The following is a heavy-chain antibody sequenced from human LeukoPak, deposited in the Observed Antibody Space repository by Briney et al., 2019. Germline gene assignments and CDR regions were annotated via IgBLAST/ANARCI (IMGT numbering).Heavy chain of an antibody. CDR1: GFTFSSYA. J-gene: IGHJ3*02. V-gene: IGHV3-30*09. Sequence: GSLRLSCAASGFTFSSYAMHWVRQAPGKGLEWVALISYDGSNKYYADSVKGRFAISRDSSKNTLYLQMNSLRAEDTAVYYCARDRDYGGNSALIWGQGTMVTVSS. D-gene: IGHD4-23*01. CDR2: ISYDGSNK. CDR3: ARDRDYGGNSALI.